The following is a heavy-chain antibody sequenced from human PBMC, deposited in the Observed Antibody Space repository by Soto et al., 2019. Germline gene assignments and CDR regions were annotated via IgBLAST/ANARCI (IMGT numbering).Heavy chain of an antibody. CDR2: IRNKANSYNT. J-gene: IGHJ4*02. Sequence: EVQLVESGGGLVQPGGSLRLSCAASGFTFSDHSMEWGRQAPGKGLEWVGRIRNKANSYNTEYAASVKGRFTISRDDSRNSRYLHMNSLKTEGTALFYCARYSGSYSRGLDYWGQGTPVIVSS. V-gene: IGHV3-72*01. CDR3: ARYSGSYSRGLDY. D-gene: IGHD1-26*01. CDR1: GFTFSDHS.